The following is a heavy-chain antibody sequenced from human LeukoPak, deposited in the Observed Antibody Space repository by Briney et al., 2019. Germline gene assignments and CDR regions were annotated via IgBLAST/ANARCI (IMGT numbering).Heavy chain of an antibody. CDR1: GFTFSAYW. V-gene: IGHV3-7*04. D-gene: IGHD6-13*01. J-gene: IGHJ4*02. CDR3: TRDRPDSSRWCVGCYYFDY. Sequence: PGGSLRLSCAVSGFTFSAYWMSWVRQAPGKGLEWVANIKKDGSEKYYVDSVKGRFTIARDNTKNSLYLQMNSLRAEDTAVYYCTRDRPDSSRWCVGCYYFDYWGQGTLVTVSS. CDR2: IKKDGSEK.